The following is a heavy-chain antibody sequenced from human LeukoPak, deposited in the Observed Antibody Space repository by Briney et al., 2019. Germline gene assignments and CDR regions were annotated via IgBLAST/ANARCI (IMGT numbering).Heavy chain of an antibody. CDR2: INTDRSIT. J-gene: IGHJ4*02. CDR1: GFTFSNYW. V-gene: IGHV3-74*01. D-gene: IGHD2-2*01. Sequence: GGSLRLSCVASGFTFSNYWMHWVRQVPGKGLVWVSRINTDRSITNYADSVKGRFTISRDNAKNTLYLQMNSLRAEDTAVYYCGSSSSTCCDYWGQGALVTVSS. CDR3: GSSSSTCCDY.